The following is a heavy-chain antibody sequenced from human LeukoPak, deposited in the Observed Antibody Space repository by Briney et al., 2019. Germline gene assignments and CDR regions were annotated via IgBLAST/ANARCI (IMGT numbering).Heavy chain of an antibody. D-gene: IGHD6-19*01. V-gene: IGHV3-30-3*02. CDR1: GFTFSSYA. Sequence: GGSLRLSCAASGFTFSSYAMSWVRQAPGKGLEWVAVISYDGSNKYYADSVKGQFTISRDNSKNTLYLQMNSLRAEDTAVYFCAKNSGIAVAYYGMDVWGQGTTVTVSS. CDR2: ISYDGSNK. J-gene: IGHJ6*02. CDR3: AKNSGIAVAYYGMDV.